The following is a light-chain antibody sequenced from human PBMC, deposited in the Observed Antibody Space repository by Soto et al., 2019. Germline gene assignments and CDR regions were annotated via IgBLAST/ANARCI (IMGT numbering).Light chain of an antibody. CDR3: QQLDSLIT. J-gene: IGKJ5*01. CDR2: KAS. V-gene: IGKV1-5*03. Sequence: DIQMTQSPSALSGSVGDRVTITCRASQTISSWLAWYQQKPGKAPKLLIYKASTLKSGVPSRFSGSGSGTDFTLTISSLQPEDFATYYCQQLDSLITFGQGTRLEIK. CDR1: QTISSW.